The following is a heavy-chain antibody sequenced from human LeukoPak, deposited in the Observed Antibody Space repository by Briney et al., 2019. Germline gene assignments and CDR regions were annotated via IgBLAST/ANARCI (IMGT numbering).Heavy chain of an antibody. J-gene: IGHJ4*02. Sequence: GESLKISCKGSEYSFTSYWIGWVRQMPGKGLEWMGIIYPGDSDTRYSPSFQGQVTISADKSISTAYLQWSSLKASDTAMYYCARHYSSSWILFDYWGQGTLVTVSS. D-gene: IGHD6-13*01. V-gene: IGHV5-51*01. CDR3: ARHYSSSWILFDY. CDR1: EYSFTSYW. CDR2: IYPGDSDT.